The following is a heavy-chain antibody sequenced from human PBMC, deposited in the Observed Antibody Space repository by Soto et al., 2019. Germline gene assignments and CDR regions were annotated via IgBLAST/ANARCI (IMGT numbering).Heavy chain of an antibody. CDR1: GFSLSSTRMA. Sequence: QITLKESGPTLVKPTQTLTLTCTFSGFSLSSTRMAVGWIRQPPGKALEWLALIYWDDDKRYSPFLKSRLTITKDTSKHPVVLTMSNMDPVDTARYYCAHIVVAGLGYYFDYWGQGTLFTVSS. J-gene: IGHJ4*02. V-gene: IGHV2-5*02. D-gene: IGHD6-19*01. CDR3: AHIVVAGLGYYFDY. CDR2: IYWDDDK.